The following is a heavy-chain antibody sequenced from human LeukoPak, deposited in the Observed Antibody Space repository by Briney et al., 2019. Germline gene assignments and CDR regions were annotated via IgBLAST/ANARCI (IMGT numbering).Heavy chain of an antibody. D-gene: IGHD3-9*01. J-gene: IGHJ4*02. CDR1: GGSISSYY. CDR3: ARVRGYDILTGYFDY. CDR2: IYYRGRT. Sequence: SETLSLTCTVSGGSISSYYWSWIRQPPGKGLEWIGYIYYRGRTNYNPSLKSRVTISVDTSKNQFSLKLSSVTAADPAVYYCARVRGYDILTGYFDYWGQGTLVTVSS. V-gene: IGHV4-59*01.